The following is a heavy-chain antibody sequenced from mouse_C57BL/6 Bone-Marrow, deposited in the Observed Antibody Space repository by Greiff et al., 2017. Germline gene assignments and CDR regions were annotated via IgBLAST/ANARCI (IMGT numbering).Heavy chain of an antibody. CDR3: AVNSFSFAD. Sequence: ESGPGLVKPSQSLSLTCSVTGYSITSGYYWNWIRQFPGNKLEWMGYISYDGSNNYNPSLKNRISITRDTSKNQFFLKLNSVTTEDTATXYCAVNSFSFADWGQGTLVTVSA. J-gene: IGHJ3*01. CDR1: GYSITSGYY. V-gene: IGHV3-6*01. CDR2: ISYDGSN. D-gene: IGHD4-1*02.